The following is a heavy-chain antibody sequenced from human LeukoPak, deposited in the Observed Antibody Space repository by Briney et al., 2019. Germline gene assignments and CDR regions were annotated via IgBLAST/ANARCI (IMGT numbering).Heavy chain of an antibody. V-gene: IGHV1-2*02. CDR1: GYTFTSFY. CDR3: VREDIVVIPAAMRGDY. Sequence: ASVKVSCKASGYTFTSFYIHWVRQAPGQGLEWMGWINHDRGGTNYAQKFQGRVTLTRDTTINPAYMELSGERSERPRMDDCVREDIVVIPAAMRGDYWGQGTLVIVSS. J-gene: IGHJ4*02. D-gene: IGHD2-2*01. CDR2: INHDRGGT.